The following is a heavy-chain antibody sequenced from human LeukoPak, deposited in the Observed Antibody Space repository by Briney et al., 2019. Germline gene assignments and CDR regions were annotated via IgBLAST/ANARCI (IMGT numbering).Heavy chain of an antibody. V-gene: IGHV3-23*01. J-gene: IGHJ6*02. CDR3: AKVLGPRVAAAGTSYYYYGMDV. D-gene: IGHD6-13*01. CDR1: GFTFSSYA. CDR2: ISGSGGST. Sequence: PGGSLRLSCAASGFTFSSYAMSWVRQAPGKGLEWVSAISGSGGSTYYADSVKGRFTISRDNSKNALYLQMNSLGAEDTAVYYCAKVLGPRVAAAGTSYYYYGMDVWGQGTTVTVSS.